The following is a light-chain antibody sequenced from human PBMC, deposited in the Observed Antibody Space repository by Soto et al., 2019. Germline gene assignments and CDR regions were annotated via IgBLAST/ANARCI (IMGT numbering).Light chain of an antibody. CDR2: GAS. Sequence: EIVMTQSPATLSVSPGERATLSCRASQSVSTNLAWYQQNPGQAPRLLSYGASTRATGIPARFSGSGSGTEFTLTVSSLQSEDFAVYYCQQYDNWPPWTCGQGTKVEIK. CDR1: QSVSTN. V-gene: IGKV3-15*01. J-gene: IGKJ1*01. CDR3: QQYDNWPPWT.